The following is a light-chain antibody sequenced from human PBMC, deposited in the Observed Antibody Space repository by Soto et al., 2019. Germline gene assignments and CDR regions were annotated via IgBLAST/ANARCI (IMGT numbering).Light chain of an antibody. J-gene: IGKJ1*01. Sequence: EIVLTQSPGTLSLSPGERATLSCRASQSVSGSYFAWYQQKPGQAPRLLIYGASSRATAIPDRFSGSGSGTDFTLTISRLEPEDFAVYYCQQYDTSPWTFGQGTKVEI. CDR1: QSVSGSY. CDR3: QQYDTSPWT. CDR2: GAS. V-gene: IGKV3-20*01.